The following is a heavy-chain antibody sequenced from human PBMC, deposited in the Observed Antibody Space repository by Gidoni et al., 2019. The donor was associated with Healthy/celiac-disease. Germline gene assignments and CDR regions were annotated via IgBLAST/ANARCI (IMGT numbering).Heavy chain of an antibody. D-gene: IGHD4-17*01. V-gene: IGHV3-66*01. J-gene: IGHJ4*02. CDR3: AREESYGDYVPRGY. CDR1: GLTVSSTY. CDR2: IYSGCST. Sequence: EVQLVESGGGLVQPGGSVRLPGAAYGLTVSSTYMSWVRQAPGKGLEWFSVIYSGCSTYYADSGKVRFTISRDNSKNTLYLQMNSLRAEDTAVYDCAREESYGDYVPRGYWGQGTLVTVSS.